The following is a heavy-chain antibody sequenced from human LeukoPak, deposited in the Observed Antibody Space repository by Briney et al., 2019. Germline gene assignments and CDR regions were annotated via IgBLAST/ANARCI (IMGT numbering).Heavy chain of an antibody. CDR1: GFTFSSYW. CDR3: ARDTDETYHDILTGYYPLDY. CDR2: INSDGSST. Sequence: PGGSLRLSCAASGFTFSSYWMHWVRQAPGKGLVWVSRINSDGSSTSYADSVKGRFTISRDNAKNTLYLQMNSLRAEDTAVYYCARDTDETYHDILTGYYPLDYWGQGTLVTVSS. V-gene: IGHV3-74*01. J-gene: IGHJ4*02. D-gene: IGHD3-9*01.